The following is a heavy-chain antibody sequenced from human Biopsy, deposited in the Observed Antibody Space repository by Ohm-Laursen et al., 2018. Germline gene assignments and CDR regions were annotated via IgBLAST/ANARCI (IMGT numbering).Heavy chain of an antibody. Sequence: SETLSLTCPVSGGSISDYFWSWIRQPADKGLEYIGRIYSSGRTFYNPSLKSRVTMSVATSDNQFSLKLSSVTAADTAVYFCARDAYGDYDTYY. CDR3: ARDAYGDYDTYY. J-gene: IGHJ6*03. CDR1: GGSISDYF. D-gene: IGHD4-17*01. CDR2: IYSSGRT. V-gene: IGHV4-4*07.